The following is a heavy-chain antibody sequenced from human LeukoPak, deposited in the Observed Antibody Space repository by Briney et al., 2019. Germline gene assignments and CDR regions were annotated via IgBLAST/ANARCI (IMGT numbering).Heavy chain of an antibody. J-gene: IGHJ4*02. CDR3: ARDRAAAGTLEPYFDY. CDR2: IHYSGST. CDR1: GGSITNYY. D-gene: IGHD6-13*01. V-gene: IGHV4-59*12. Sequence: SETLSLTCTVSGGSITNYYWTWIRQPPGKGLEWIGYIHYSGSTNYNPSLKSRVTISVDTSKNQFSLKLSSVTAADTAVYYCARDRAAAGTLEPYFDYWGQGTLVTVSS.